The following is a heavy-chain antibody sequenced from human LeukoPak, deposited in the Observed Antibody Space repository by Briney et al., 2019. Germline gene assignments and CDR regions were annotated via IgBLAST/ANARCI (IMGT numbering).Heavy chain of an antibody. CDR3: ARGADYGSGGNWFDP. J-gene: IGHJ5*02. CDR1: GYSFTSYD. V-gene: IGHV1-8*01. Sequence: ASGKVSCKASGYSFTSYDLNWVRQATGQGLEWMGWMNPNSGNTGYAQKFQGRVTMTRNTSISTAYMELSSVRSEDTAVYYCARGADYGSGGNWFDPWGQGTLVTVSS. CDR2: MNPNSGNT. D-gene: IGHD3-10*01.